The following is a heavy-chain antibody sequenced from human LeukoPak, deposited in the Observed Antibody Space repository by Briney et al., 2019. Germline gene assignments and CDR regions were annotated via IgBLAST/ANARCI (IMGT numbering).Heavy chain of an antibody. J-gene: IGHJ4*02. D-gene: IGHD1-26*01. CDR1: GFVFNTYP. CDR2: ISGSGGNT. CDR3: VKGLQWELPFDY. V-gene: IGHV3-23*01. Sequence: GGSLRLSCTASGFVFNTYPMTWVRQAPGKGLEWVSVISGSGGNTYYADSVKGRFSISRDNSKKTLYLQMNSLRAEDTAVYYCVKGLQWELPFDYWGQGTLVTVSS.